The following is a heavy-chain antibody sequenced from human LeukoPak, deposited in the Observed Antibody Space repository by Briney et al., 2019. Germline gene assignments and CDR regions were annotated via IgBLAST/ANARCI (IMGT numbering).Heavy chain of an antibody. Sequence: ASVKVSCKASGYTFTSYGISWVRQAPGQGLEWVGWISAYNGNTNYAQKLQGRVTMTTDTSTSTAYMELRSLRSDDTAVYYCARVDIVVVVAASKADWFDPWGQGTLVTVSS. CDR1: GYTFTSYG. J-gene: IGHJ5*02. CDR2: ISAYNGNT. CDR3: ARVDIVVVVAASKADWFDP. D-gene: IGHD2-15*01. V-gene: IGHV1-18*01.